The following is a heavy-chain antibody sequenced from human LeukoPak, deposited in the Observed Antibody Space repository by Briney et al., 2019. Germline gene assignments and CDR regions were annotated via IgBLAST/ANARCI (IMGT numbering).Heavy chain of an antibody. CDR3: ARDGGYGSVSYYFDY. Sequence: SETLSLTCTVSGGSISSGGYYWSWIRQHPGKGLEWIGYIYYSGSTYYNPSLKSRVTISIDTSKNQFSLKLSSVTAADTAVYYCARDGGYGSVSYYFDYWGQGTLVTVSS. CDR1: GGSISSGGYY. D-gene: IGHD3-10*01. CDR2: IYYSGST. V-gene: IGHV4-31*03. J-gene: IGHJ4*02.